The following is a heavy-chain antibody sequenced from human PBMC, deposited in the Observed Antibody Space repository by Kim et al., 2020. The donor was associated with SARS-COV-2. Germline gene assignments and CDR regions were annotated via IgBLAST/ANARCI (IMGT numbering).Heavy chain of an antibody. Sequence: SETLSLTCTVSGGSISSSSYYWGWIRQPPGKGLEWIGSIYYSGSTYYNPSLKSRVTISVDTSKNQFSLKLSSVTAADTAVYYCARGLRFGDYYFDYWGQGTLVTVSS. J-gene: IGHJ4*02. D-gene: IGHD3-10*01. CDR2: IYYSGST. CDR1: GGSISSSSYY. V-gene: IGHV4-39*07. CDR3: ARGLRFGDYYFDY.